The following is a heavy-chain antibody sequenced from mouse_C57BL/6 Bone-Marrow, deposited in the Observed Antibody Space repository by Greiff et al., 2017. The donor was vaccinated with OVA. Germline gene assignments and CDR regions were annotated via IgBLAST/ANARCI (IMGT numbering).Heavy chain of an antibody. CDR3: ARFGGFAY. J-gene: IGHJ3*01. CDR2: IDPEAGET. CDR1: GFNIKDYY. D-gene: IGHD1-1*02. Sequence: VQLQQSGAELVKPGASVKLSCTASGFNIKDYYMHWVKQRPEQGLEWIGRIDPEAGETKYAPKFQGTATITADTSSNTASLQRSSLTSEDTAVYYCARFGGFAYWGQGTLVTVSA. V-gene: IGHV14-2*01.